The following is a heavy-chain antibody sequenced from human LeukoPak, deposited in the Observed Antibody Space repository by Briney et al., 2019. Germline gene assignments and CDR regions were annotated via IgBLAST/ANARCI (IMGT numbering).Heavy chain of an antibody. Sequence: PGGSLRLSCAASGFTFSRYWMSWVRQAPGKGLEWVANIKQDGSEKYYADSVKGRFTISRDNAKNSLFLQMNSLRAEDTAVYYCAGDVLLWFGENYWGQGTLVTVSS. V-gene: IGHV3-7*01. J-gene: IGHJ4*02. CDR1: GFTFSRYW. CDR2: IKQDGSEK. CDR3: AGDVLLWFGENY. D-gene: IGHD3-10*01.